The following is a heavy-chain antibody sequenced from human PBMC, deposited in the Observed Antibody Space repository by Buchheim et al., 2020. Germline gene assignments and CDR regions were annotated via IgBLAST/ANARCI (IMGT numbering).Heavy chain of an antibody. Sequence: QVQLVQSGAEVKKPGASVKVSCKASGYTFTSYDINWVRQATGQGLEWMGWMNPNSGNTGYAQKFQGRVNMTRNTSISTAYMELSSLRSEDTAVYYCARAYYYDSSGYYYVGYYYGMDVWGQGTT. CDR3: ARAYYYDSSGYYYVGYYYGMDV. J-gene: IGHJ6*02. D-gene: IGHD3-22*01. CDR2: MNPNSGNT. CDR1: GYTFTSYD. V-gene: IGHV1-8*01.